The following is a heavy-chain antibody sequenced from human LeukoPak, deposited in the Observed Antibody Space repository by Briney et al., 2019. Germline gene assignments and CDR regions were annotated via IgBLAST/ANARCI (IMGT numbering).Heavy chain of an antibody. CDR3: ARSPEQWLVLPFDY. Sequence: SETLSLTCAVYGGSFSGYYWSWVRQPPGKGLEWIGEINHSGSTNYNPSLKSRVTISVDTSKNQFSLKLSSVTAADTAVYYCARSPEQWLVLPFDYWGQGTLVTVSS. CDR2: INHSGST. V-gene: IGHV4-34*01. CDR1: GGSFSGYY. D-gene: IGHD6-19*01. J-gene: IGHJ4*02.